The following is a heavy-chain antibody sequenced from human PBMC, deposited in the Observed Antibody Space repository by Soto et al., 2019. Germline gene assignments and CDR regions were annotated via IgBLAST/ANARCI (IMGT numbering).Heavy chain of an antibody. CDR3: ASTRGSSYDY. J-gene: IGHJ4*02. CDR1: GFTVCGNY. V-gene: IGHV3-53*01. Sequence: GGSPRISCAASGFTVCGNYMSWVRQAPGKGLEWVSVIYNGGGTYYADSVKGRFTISRDNSKNTLYLQMNSLRAEDTAVYYCASTRGSSYDYWGQGTLVTVSS. CDR2: IYNGGGT. D-gene: IGHD6-6*01.